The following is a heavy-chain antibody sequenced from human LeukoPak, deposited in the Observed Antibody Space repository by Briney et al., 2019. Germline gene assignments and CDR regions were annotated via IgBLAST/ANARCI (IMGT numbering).Heavy chain of an antibody. V-gene: IGHV4-39*07. CDR2: IYYSGST. D-gene: IGHD3-22*01. J-gene: IGHJ4*02. CDR3: ARGTYYYDSSGYYPFDY. Sequence: PSETLSLTCTVSGGSIRSSYYYWGWIRQPPGKGLEWIGSIYYSGSTNYNPSLKSRVTISVDTSKNQFSLKLSSVTAADTAVYYCARGTYYYDSSGYYPFDYWGQGTLVTASS. CDR1: GGSIRSSYYY.